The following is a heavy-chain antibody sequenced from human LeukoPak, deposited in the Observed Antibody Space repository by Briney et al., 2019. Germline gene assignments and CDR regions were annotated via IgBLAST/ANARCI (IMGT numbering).Heavy chain of an antibody. CDR1: GGTFSGYY. CDR2: INHSGST. J-gene: IGHJ4*02. Sequence: PSETLSLTCAVYGGTFSGYYWSWIRQPPGKGLEWIGEINHSGSTNYNPSLKSRATISVNTSKNQFSLRLSSVTAADTAVYNCARAFEKEGPQLTTERNFDYWGQGTLVTVSS. D-gene: IGHD4-11*01. CDR3: ARAFEKEGPQLTTERNFDY. V-gene: IGHV4-34*01.